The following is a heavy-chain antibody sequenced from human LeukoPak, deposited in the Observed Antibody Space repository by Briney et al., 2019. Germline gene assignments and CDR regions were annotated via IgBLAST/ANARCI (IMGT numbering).Heavy chain of an antibody. CDR1: GYTFTNSA. CDR3: ARGGSLGDY. J-gene: IGHJ4*02. V-gene: IGHV1-3*01. CDR2: INAGNGNT. Sequence: ASVKVSCKASGYTFTNSAMHWVRQAPGQRLEWMGWINAGNGNTRYSQKLQGRVTITRDTSASTAYMELSSLRSEDTAVYYCARGGSLGDYWGQGTLVTVSS. D-gene: IGHD3-16*01.